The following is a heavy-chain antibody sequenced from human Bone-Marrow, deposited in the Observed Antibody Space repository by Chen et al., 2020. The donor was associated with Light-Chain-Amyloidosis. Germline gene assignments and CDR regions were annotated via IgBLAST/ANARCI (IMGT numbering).Heavy chain of an antibody. J-gene: IGHJ4*01. CDR2: IYPDDSDA. Sequence: EVQLEQSGPEVKKPGESLKISCKGSGYTFPNYWIGWVRQMTGKGLEWMGVIYPDDSDARYSPSFEGQVTISADKSITTAYLQWRSLKASDTAMYYCARRRDGYNFDYWGQEPWSPSP. V-gene: IGHV5-51*01. CDR3: ARRRDGYNFDY. CDR1: GYTFPNYW. D-gene: IGHD5-12*01.